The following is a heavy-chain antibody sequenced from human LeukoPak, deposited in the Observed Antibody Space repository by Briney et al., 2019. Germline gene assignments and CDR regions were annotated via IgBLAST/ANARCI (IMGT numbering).Heavy chain of an antibody. J-gene: IGHJ6*02. D-gene: IGHD1-26*01. CDR2: FDLEDGET. V-gene: IGHV1-24*01. Sequence: ASVRVSCKVSGYSLTELSMHWVRQAPGKGLEWMGGFDLEDGETIYAQKFQGRGSMTEDTSTDTAYMELSSLSSEDTAVYYCAKGGYYYGLDVWGQGTTVTVSS. CDR1: GYSLTELS. CDR3: AKGGYYYGLDV.